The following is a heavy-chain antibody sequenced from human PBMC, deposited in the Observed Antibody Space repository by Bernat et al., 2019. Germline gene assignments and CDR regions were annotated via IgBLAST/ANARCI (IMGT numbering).Heavy chain of an antibody. CDR3: VKGNYYYCYMDV. Sequence: QLQLQESGPGLVRPSETLSLNCSVSGDSVTSTSYYWGWIRQAPGKGLEWIGHLYFGGSSYYNPSLKSRVTISVDTSKNQFSLILNTVTAADRAVYYCVKGNYYYCYMDVWGKGTTVTVSS. V-gene: IGHV4-39*01. CDR2: LYFGGSS. CDR1: GDSVTSTSYY. J-gene: IGHJ6*03.